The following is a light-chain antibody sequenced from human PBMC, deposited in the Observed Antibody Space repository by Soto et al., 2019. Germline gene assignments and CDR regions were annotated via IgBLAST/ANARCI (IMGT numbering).Light chain of an antibody. CDR1: QSVGKN. V-gene: IGKV3-15*01. Sequence: EIMMTQSPGTLSVSPGERATLSCRASQSVGKNVAWYQQKPGQAPRLLMYYASTRATGIPARFSGSGSGTEFTLTITSLQSEDFALYYCQQYNDWPPITFGQGTRLEIK. J-gene: IGKJ5*01. CDR3: QQYNDWPPIT. CDR2: YAS.